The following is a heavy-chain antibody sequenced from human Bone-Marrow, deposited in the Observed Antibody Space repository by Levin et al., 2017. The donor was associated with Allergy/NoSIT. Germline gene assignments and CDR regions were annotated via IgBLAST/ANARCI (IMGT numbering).Heavy chain of an antibody. V-gene: IGHV3-30*18. Sequence: GGSLRLSCAASGFTFSSYGMHWVRQAPGKGLEWVAVISYDGSNKYYADSVKGRFTISRDNSKNTLYLQMNSLRAEDTAVYYCAKAQVVTMVRGVIIGSAFDIWGQGTMVTVSS. J-gene: IGHJ3*02. CDR3: AKAQVVTMVRGVIIGSAFDI. D-gene: IGHD3-10*01. CDR2: ISYDGSNK. CDR1: GFTFSSYG.